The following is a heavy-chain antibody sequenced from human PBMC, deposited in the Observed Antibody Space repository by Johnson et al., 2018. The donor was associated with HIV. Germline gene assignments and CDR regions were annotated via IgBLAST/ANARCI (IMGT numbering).Heavy chain of an antibody. CDR2: IYSGGSI. J-gene: IGHJ3*02. D-gene: IGHD1-26*01. V-gene: IGHV3-66*01. CDR3: AREGAWEVRPGAFDI. Sequence: VQLVESGGGLVQPGGSLRLSCAASGFTVSSNYMSWVRQAPGKGLEWVSVIYSGGSISYADSVKGRFSLSRDNSKNTLYLQMNSRRFEDTAVYYCAREGAWEVRPGAFDIWGQGTMVTVSS. CDR1: GFTVSSNY.